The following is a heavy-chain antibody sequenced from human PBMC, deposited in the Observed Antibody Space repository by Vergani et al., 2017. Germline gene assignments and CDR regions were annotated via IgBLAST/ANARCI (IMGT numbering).Heavy chain of an antibody. CDR1: GYSISSGYY. Sequence: QVQLQESGPGLVKPSETLSLTCAVSGYSISSGYYWGWIRHPPGKGLEWIGSIYHRGSTYYNPSLKSRFTISVDTSKNQFSLKLSSVTAADTAVYYCARSRQQLVRGYNWFDPWGQGTLVTVSS. CDR2: IYHRGST. CDR3: ARSRQQLVRGYNWFDP. V-gene: IGHV4-38-2*01. J-gene: IGHJ5*02. D-gene: IGHD6-13*01.